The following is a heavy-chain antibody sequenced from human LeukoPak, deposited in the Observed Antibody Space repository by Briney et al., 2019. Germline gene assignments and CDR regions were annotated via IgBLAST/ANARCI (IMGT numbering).Heavy chain of an antibody. CDR1: GFTFSNYG. D-gene: IGHD6-6*01. CDR2: IRYDGSNK. J-gene: IGHJ4*02. V-gene: IGHV3-30*02. Sequence: GGSLRLSCAASGFTFSNYGMHWVRQAPGKGLEWVAFIRYDGSNKYYADSVKGRFTISRDNAKNSLYLQMNSLRAEDTAVYYCASARLLYFDYWGQGTLVTVSS. CDR3: ASARLLYFDY.